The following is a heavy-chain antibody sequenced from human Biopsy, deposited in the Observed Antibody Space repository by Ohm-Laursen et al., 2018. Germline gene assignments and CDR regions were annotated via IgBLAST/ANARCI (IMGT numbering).Heavy chain of an antibody. CDR1: GHTFTNYN. V-gene: IGHV1-8*01. J-gene: IGHJ4*02. CDR2: MNPNSGNT. CDR3: ARDFNYDGGGSFNFDY. Sequence: SVKVSCKASGHTFTNYNVNWVRQATGQGLEWMGWMNPNSGNTGYAQKFQGRVTMTRNTSISTAYMELSSLTSVDTAVYYCARDFNYDGGGSFNFDYWGQGTLVTVSS. D-gene: IGHD3-22*01.